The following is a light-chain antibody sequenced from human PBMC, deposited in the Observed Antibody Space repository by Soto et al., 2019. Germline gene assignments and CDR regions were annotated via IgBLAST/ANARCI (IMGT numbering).Light chain of an antibody. Sequence: EDVLIQSPVTLSLSPGERATLSCRASQSFRCLLAWYPQKPGHAPRLLIYDAYNRATGIPPRFSGSGSGIDVTLTISRLEPEDSEVYYCQHLHMWPITIGQVTRLEIK. CDR1: QSFRCL. CDR3: QHLHMWPIT. CDR2: DAY. J-gene: IGKJ5*01. V-gene: IGKV3-11*01.